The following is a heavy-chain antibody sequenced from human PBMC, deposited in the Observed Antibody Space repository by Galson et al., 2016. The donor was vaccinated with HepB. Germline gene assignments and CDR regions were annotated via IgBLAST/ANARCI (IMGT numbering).Heavy chain of an antibody. Sequence: TLSLTCTVSGGSISSGGYYWSWIRQHPGKGLEWIGYINHSGTTYYNPSLKSRATISVDTSKNQSSLNLSSVTAADTAVYCGARVSGNAFDIWGHGTMVTVSS. J-gene: IGHJ3*02. CDR3: ARVSGNAFDI. CDR2: INHSGTT. V-gene: IGHV4-31*03. CDR1: GGSISSGGYY.